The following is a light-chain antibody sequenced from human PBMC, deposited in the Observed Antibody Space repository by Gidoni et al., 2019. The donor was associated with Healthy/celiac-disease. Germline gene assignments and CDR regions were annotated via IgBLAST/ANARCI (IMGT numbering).Light chain of an antibody. J-gene: IGKJ1*01. Sequence: MVLTQSPGTPSLSPRESATLSCRASQSVSSSYLAWYQQKPAQAPRLLIYGASSRATAIPNSFSGGGAGTDFTLTIDSLEPEDFAGYYCQQSTWTFGQGTKVEIK. V-gene: IGKV3-20*01. CDR1: QSVSSSY. CDR2: GAS. CDR3: QQSTWT.